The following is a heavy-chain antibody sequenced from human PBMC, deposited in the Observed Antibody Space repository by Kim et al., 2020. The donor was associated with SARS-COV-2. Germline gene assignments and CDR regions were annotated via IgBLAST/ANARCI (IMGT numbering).Heavy chain of an antibody. J-gene: IGHJ6*01. D-gene: IGHD2-2*03. Sequence: GGSLRLSCAASGFTFSNYGMHWVRQAPGKGLEWVAVIRCDGGNTSYADSVKGRFTISRDNAKNTLYLQMNSLRVEDTAMYYCARRLDIVTGNGDVWGQG. CDR3: ARRLDIVTGNGDV. CDR2: IRCDGGNT. CDR1: GFTFSNYG. V-gene: IGHV3-33*08.